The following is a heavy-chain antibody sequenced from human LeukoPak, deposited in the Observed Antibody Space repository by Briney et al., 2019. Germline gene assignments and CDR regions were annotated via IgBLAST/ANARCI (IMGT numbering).Heavy chain of an antibody. CDR2: IDPRDSST. V-gene: IGHV5-10-1*01. D-gene: IGHD6-19*01. CDR1: GYSSSSYW. J-gene: IGHJ4*02. CDR3: ATGSSGWSY. Sequence: GKSLKISFKASGYSSSSYWISWLRQVPGRGLEWMGRIDPRDSSTNYSPSFQGHVTLSTDKSISAAFLQWSSLGASDTAIYYCATGSSGWSYWGQGALVTVSS.